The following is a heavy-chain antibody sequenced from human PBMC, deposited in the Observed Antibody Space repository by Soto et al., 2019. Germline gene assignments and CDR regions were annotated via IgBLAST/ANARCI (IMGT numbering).Heavy chain of an antibody. D-gene: IGHD1-1*01. CDR2: INAGNGNT. J-gene: IGHJ3*02. V-gene: IGHV1-3*01. CDR3: ARALTLPGTADAFDI. Sequence: ASGYTFTSYAMHWARQAPGQRLEWMGWINAGNGNTKYSQKFQGRVTITRDTSASTAYMELSSLRSEDTAVYYCARALTLPGTADAFDIWGQGTMVTVSS. CDR1: GYTFTSYA.